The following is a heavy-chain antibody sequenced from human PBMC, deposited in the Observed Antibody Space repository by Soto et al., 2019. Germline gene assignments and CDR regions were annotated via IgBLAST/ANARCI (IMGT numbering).Heavy chain of an antibody. V-gene: IGHV2-5*02. Sequence: QITLNESGPTVVSPTETLNLTCRFSGFSLNTSGVGVGWIRQSPGKAPEWLALIYWDDDKRYSASLKSRLTVTKDTSKNQVVLTVSDLDPTDTATYYGAHRVLRTVFGLVTTTAIFFDFWGPGTPVAVSS. CDR2: IYWDDDK. CDR3: AHRVLRTVFGLVTTTAIFFDF. J-gene: IGHJ4*02. CDR1: GFSLNTSGVG. D-gene: IGHD3-3*01.